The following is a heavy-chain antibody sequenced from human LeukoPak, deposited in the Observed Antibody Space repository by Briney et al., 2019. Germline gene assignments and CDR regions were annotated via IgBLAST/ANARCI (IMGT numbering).Heavy chain of an antibody. J-gene: IGHJ4*02. Sequence: SETLSLTCTVSGGSISSYYWSGIRQPPGKGLEWIGYIYYSGSTNYNPSLKSRVTISVDTSKNQFSLKLSSVTAADTAVYYCARDRRGSGYYYFDYWGQGTLVTVSS. CDR2: IYYSGST. CDR1: GGSISSYY. D-gene: IGHD3-22*01. CDR3: ARDRRGSGYYYFDY. V-gene: IGHV4-59*01.